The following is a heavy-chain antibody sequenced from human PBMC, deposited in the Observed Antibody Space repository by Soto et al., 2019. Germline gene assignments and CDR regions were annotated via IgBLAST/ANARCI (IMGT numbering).Heavy chain of an antibody. J-gene: IGHJ4*02. D-gene: IGHD3-10*01. CDR2: IIPIFGTA. CDR3: ARPVGGRFDY. CDR1: GYTFTSYG. V-gene: IGHV1-69*13. Sequence: SVKVSCKASGYTFTSYGISWVRQAPGQGLEWMGGIIPIFGTANYAQKFQGRVTITADESTSTAYMELSSLRSEDTAVYYCARPVGGRFDYWGQGTLVTVSS.